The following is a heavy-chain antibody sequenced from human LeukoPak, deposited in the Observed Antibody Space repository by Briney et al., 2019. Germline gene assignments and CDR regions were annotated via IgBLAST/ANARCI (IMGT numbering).Heavy chain of an antibody. V-gene: IGHV4-34*01. CDR2: INHSGST. D-gene: IGHD3-10*01. CDR1: GGSFSGYY. CDR3: ARVTSLLWFGELSATKYYFDY. J-gene: IGHJ4*02. Sequence: PSETLSLTCAVYGGSFSGYYWSWIRQPPGKGLEWIGEINHSGSTNYNPSLKSRVTISVDTSKNQLSLKLSSVTAADTAVYYCARVTSLLWFGELSATKYYFDYWGQGTLVTVSS.